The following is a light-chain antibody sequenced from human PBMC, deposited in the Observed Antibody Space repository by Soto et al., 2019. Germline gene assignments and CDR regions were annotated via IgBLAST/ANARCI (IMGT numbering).Light chain of an antibody. CDR3: QQYYSYPPT. Sequence: AIRMTQSPSSFSASTGDRVTITCRASQGISSYLAWYQQKPGKAPTLLIYAASTLQSGVPSRFSGSGSGTDFTLTISCLQSEDFATYYCQQYYSYPPTFGQGTQLEIK. J-gene: IGKJ2*01. CDR1: QGISSY. CDR2: AAS. V-gene: IGKV1-8*01.